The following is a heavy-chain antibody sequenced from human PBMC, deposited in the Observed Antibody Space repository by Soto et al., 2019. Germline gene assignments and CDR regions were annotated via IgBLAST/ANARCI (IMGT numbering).Heavy chain of an antibody. CDR3: ARRIQLWLYSFDY. CDR2: IYHSGST. CDR1: GGSISSSNW. D-gene: IGHD5-18*01. Sequence: QVQLQESGPGLVKPSGTLSLTCAVSGGSISSSNWWSWVRQPPGKGLEWIGEIYHSGSTNYNPSLKSRVXXSXAXXKNQFSLKLRSVTAADTAVYYCARRIQLWLYSFDYWGQGTLVTVSS. V-gene: IGHV4-4*02. J-gene: IGHJ4*02.